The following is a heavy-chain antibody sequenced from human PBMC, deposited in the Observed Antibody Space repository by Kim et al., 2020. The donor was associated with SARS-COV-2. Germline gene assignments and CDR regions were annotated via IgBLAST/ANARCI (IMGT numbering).Heavy chain of an antibody. D-gene: IGHD1-26*01. CDR1: GYGFTSYW. V-gene: IGHV5-51*01. CDR2: IYPGDSDT. J-gene: IGHJ4*02. Sequence: GASLKISCKGSGYGFTSYWIGWVRQMPGKGLEWMGIIYPGDSDTRYSPSFQGQVTISADKSISTAYLQWSSLKASDTAMYYCARLTGSGSYGGRPDYWGQGTLVTVSS. CDR3: ARLTGSGSYGGRPDY.